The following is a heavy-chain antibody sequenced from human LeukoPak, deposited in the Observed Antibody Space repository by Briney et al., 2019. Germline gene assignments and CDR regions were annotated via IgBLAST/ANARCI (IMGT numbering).Heavy chain of an antibody. CDR1: GFTFSSYA. D-gene: IGHD6-19*01. J-gene: IGHJ4*02. V-gene: IGHV3-23*01. CDR2: ISGSGGST. CDR3: AKTKSGWYSFDY. Sequence: SGGSLRLSCAASGFTFSSYAMSWVRQAPGKGLEWVSAISGSGGSTYYADSVKGRFTISRDNSQNTLYLQMNSLRAEDTAVYYCAKTKSGWYSFDYWGQGTLVTVSS.